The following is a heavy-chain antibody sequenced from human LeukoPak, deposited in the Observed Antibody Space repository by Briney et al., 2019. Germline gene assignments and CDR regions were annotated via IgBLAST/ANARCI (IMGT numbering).Heavy chain of an antibody. V-gene: IGHV3-30*04. J-gene: IGHJ3*02. D-gene: IGHD4-23*01. CDR1: GFTFSSYA. CDR2: MSYDGSKK. Sequence: GGSLRLSCAASGFTFSSYAMHWVRQASGMGLEWVAIMSYDGSKKYYADSVKGRFTISRDNSKNTLYLQMNSLRAEDTAVYFCARGVSGGNDDAFDIWGQGTMVTVSS. CDR3: ARGVSGGNDDAFDI.